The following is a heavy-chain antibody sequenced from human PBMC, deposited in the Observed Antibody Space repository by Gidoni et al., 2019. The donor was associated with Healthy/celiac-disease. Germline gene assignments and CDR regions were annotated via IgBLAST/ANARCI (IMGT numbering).Heavy chain of an antibody. CDR1: GYSFTSYW. V-gene: IGHV5-10-1*03. D-gene: IGHD2-2*01. CDR2: IDPSDSYT. J-gene: IGHJ6*02. CDR3: ASVGYCSSTSCFSYYYYGMDV. Sequence: EVQLVQSGAEVKKPGESLRISGKGSGYSFTSYWISWGRKMPGKGLEWMGRIDPSDSYTNYSPSFQGHVTISADKSISTAYLQWSSLKASDTAMYYCASVGYCSSTSCFSYYYYGMDVWGQGTTVTVSS.